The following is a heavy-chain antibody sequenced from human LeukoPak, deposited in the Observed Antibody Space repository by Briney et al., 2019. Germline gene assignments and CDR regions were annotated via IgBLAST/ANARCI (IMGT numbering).Heavy chain of an antibody. Sequence: ASVKVSCKASGYTFTCYYMHWVRQAPGQGLEWMGWINPSSGGTNYAQKFQGRVTMTRDTSISTAYMELSRLRSDDTAVYYCARGGYRNPTGYFDYWGQGTLVTVSS. V-gene: IGHV1-2*02. CDR1: GYTFTCYY. CDR2: INPSSGGT. J-gene: IGHJ4*02. CDR3: ARGGYRNPTGYFDY. D-gene: IGHD5-18*01.